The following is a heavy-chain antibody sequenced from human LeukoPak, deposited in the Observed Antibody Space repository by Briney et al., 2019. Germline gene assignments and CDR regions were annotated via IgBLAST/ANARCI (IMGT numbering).Heavy chain of an antibody. V-gene: IGHV4-34*01. CDR2: TNHSGST. J-gene: IGHJ5*02. CDR3: ARGSWFDP. CDR1: GGSFSGYY. Sequence: SETLSLTCAVYGGSFSGYYWSWIRQPPGKGLEWIGETNHSGSTNYNPSLKSRVTISVDTSKNQFSLKLSSVTAADTAVYYCARGSWFDPWGQGTLVTLSS.